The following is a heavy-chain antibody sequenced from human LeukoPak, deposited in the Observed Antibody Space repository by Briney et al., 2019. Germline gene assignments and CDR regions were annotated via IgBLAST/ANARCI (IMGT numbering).Heavy chain of an antibody. Sequence: SVKVSCKASGATFSSYAISWVRQAPGQGLEWMGGIIPIFGTANYAQKFQGRVTITTDESTSTAYMELSSLRSEDTAVYYCARADSYYDFWSVRYWGQGTRVTVSS. D-gene: IGHD3-3*01. CDR2: IIPIFGTA. CDR3: ARADSYYDFWSVRY. J-gene: IGHJ4*02. CDR1: GATFSSYA. V-gene: IGHV1-69*05.